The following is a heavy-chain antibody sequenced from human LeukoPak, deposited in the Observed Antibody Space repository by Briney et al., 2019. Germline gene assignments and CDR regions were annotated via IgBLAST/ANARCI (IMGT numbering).Heavy chain of an antibody. Sequence: SETLSLTCTVSGGSISSSRYYWGWIRQPPGKGLEWIGSIYYTGSTYYNPSLKSRVSISVDTSKNQFSLKLSSVTATDTAVYYCARRVAATECLDYWGQGILVTVSS. D-gene: IGHD3-3*01. CDR3: ARRVAATECLDY. CDR2: IYYTGST. CDR1: GGSISSSRYY. J-gene: IGHJ4*02. V-gene: IGHV4-39*01.